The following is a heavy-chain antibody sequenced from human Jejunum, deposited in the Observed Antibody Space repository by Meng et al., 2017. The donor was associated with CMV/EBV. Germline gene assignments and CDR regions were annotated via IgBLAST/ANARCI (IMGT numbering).Heavy chain of an antibody. Sequence: SCEGSGFTFSKRWMTWVRQAPGKGLEWVANIKEDGSEKYYVYAVKGRFTISRDNVENSLFLQMNSLRADDTAVYYCARDRNLTFWGRGTLVTVSS. J-gene: IGHJ4*02. V-gene: IGHV3-7*01. D-gene: IGHD3-9*01. CDR1: GFTFSKRW. CDR2: IKEDGSEK. CDR3: ARDRNLTF.